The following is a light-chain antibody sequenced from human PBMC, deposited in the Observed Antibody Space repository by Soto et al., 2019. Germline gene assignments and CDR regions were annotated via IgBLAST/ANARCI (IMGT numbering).Light chain of an antibody. V-gene: IGKV3-20*01. J-gene: IGKJ1*01. Sequence: EIVLTQSPGTLPLSPGERATLSCRASLSVASNYVAWYQQKPGQAPRLLIYAASGRATGIPDRFSGSGSGTDFTLTISRLEPEDFAVYYCQQYGSAPWTFCQGTKVEIK. CDR1: LSVASNY. CDR2: AAS. CDR3: QQYGSAPWT.